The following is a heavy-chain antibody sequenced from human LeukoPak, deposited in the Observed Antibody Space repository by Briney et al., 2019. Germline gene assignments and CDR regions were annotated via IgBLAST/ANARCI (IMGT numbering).Heavy chain of an antibody. V-gene: IGHV4-39*07. CDR2: MYYTGTT. CDR1: GGSIRSLGYS. D-gene: IGHD3-22*01. CDR3: ARGTYYYDSSGYYTPFDY. J-gene: IGHJ4*02. Sequence: SETLSLTCSVSGGSIRSLGYSWGWIRQPPGKGLEWIASMYYTGTTYYNPSLKSRVTMSVDTSKDQFSLNLTSVTAADTAVFYCARGTYYYDSSGYYTPFDYWGQGTLVTVSS.